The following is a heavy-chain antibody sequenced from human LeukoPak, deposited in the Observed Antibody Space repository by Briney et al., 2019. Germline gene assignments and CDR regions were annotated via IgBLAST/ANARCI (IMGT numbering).Heavy chain of an antibody. J-gene: IGHJ6*02. V-gene: IGHV5-51*01. D-gene: IGHD3-9*01. CDR3: ARSDGYYDILTGYLSYYYYGMDV. Sequence: GESLKISCKGSGYSFTSYWIGWVRQMPGKGLEWMGIIYPGDSDTRYSPSFQGQVTISADKSISTAYLQWSSLKASDTAMYYCARSDGYYDILTGYLSYYYYGMDVWGRGTTVTVSS. CDR2: IYPGDSDT. CDR1: GYSFTSYW.